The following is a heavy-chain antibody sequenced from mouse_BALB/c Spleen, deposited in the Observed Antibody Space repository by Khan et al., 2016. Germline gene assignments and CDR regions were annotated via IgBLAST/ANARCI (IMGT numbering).Heavy chain of an antibody. CDR2: ISYSGST. CDR1: GDSITSGY. V-gene: IGHV3-8*02. J-gene: IGHJ3*01. Sequence: EVKLEESGPSLVKPSQTLSLTCSVTGDSITSGYWNWIRKFPGNKLEYMGYISYSGSTYYNPSLKSRISITREPSKNQYYLQLNSVTTEDTATYYCAGRSTMIISWFAYWGQGTLVTVS. D-gene: IGHD2-4*01. CDR3: AGRSTMIISWFAY.